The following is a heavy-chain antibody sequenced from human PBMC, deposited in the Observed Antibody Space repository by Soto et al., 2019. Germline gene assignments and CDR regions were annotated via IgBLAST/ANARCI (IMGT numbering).Heavy chain of an antibody. Sequence: SETLSLTCTVSGDSISSTNNYWSWIRQHPGKGLEWIGYIYYSGSTYYNPSLKSRPAISVDTPKNQFSLKLSSVTAADTAVYYCARTVCSSASCYGYYYYGLDVWGQGTTVTVS. CDR3: ARTVCSSASCYGYYYYGLDV. D-gene: IGHD2-2*01. CDR1: GDSISSTNNY. CDR2: IYYSGST. J-gene: IGHJ6*02. V-gene: IGHV4-31*03.